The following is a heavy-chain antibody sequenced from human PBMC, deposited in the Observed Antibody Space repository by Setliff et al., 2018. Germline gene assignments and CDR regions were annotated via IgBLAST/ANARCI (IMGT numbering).Heavy chain of an antibody. CDR2: NYYTGST. Sequence: PSETLSLTCTVSGGSINSGDYFWSWFRQLPGKGLEWIGYNYYTGSTHYNPSLKSRLTMSVDTSKNQFSLNLKSVTAADTAVYFCARDGSYYDRGGNRTWFFDLWGRGTLVTVSS. V-gene: IGHV4-31*03. D-gene: IGHD3-22*01. CDR3: ARDGSYYDRGGNRTWFFDL. CDR1: GGSINSGDYF. J-gene: IGHJ2*01.